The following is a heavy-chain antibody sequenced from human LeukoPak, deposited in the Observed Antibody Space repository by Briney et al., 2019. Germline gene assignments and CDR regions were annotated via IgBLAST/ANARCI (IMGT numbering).Heavy chain of an antibody. J-gene: IGHJ5*02. CDR3: ARAQRGGIYPITNNWFDP. V-gene: IGHV6-1*01. D-gene: IGHD1-26*01. CDR1: GDSVSSNSAA. CDR2: TYYRSKWYN. Sequence: SQTLSLTCAISGDSVSSNSAAWNWIRQSPSRGLEWLGRTYYRSKWYNDYAVSVKSRITINPDTSKNQFSLQLNSVTPEDTAVYYCARAQRGGIYPITNNWFDPWGQGTLVTVSS.